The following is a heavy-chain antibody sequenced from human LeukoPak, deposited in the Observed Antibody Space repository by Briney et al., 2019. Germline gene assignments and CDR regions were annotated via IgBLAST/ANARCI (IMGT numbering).Heavy chain of an antibody. CDR3: ARGGNIAAAQILRGNYFDY. D-gene: IGHD6-13*01. V-gene: IGHV1-69*05. CDR2: IIPIFGTA. J-gene: IGHJ4*02. Sequence: SVKVSCKASGGTFSSYAISWVRQAPGQGLEWMGRIIPIFGTANYAQKFQGRVTITTDESTSTAYMELSSLRSEDTAVYYCARGGNIAAAQILRGNYFDYWGQGTLVTVSS. CDR1: GGTFSSYA.